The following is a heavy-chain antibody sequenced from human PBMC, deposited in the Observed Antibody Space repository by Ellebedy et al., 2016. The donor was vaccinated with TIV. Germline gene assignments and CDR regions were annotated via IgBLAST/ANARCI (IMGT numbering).Heavy chain of an antibody. V-gene: IGHV3-23*01. CDR3: TKEGAEAGRPAYLSYDH. CDR2: ISANGGTT. D-gene: IGHD6-19*01. CDR1: GFTFSTYP. Sequence: GESLKISCAASGFTFSTYPMTWVRQAPGKGLEWVSIISANGGTTYYADSVKGRFTISRDNSKDTLDLQMNSLRPEDTAVYYCTKEGAEAGRPAYLSYDHWGQGTLVTVSS. J-gene: IGHJ4*02.